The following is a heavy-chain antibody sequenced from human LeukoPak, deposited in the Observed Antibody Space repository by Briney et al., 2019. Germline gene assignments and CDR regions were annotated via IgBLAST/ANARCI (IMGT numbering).Heavy chain of an antibody. CDR1: GFTFSSYS. D-gene: IGHD6-19*01. V-gene: IGHV3-21*01. J-gene: IGHJ4*02. CDR3: ARKSGWFLDY. Sequence: GGSLRLSCAASGFTFSSYSMNWVRQAPGKGLEWVSSISSSSSYIYYADSVRGRFTISRDNAKNSLYLQMNSLRAEDTAVYYCARKSGWFLDYWGQGTLVTVSS. CDR2: ISSSSSYI.